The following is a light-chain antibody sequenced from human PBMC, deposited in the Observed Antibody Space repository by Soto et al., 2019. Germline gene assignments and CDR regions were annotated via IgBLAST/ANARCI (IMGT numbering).Light chain of an antibody. CDR1: QNISSY. Sequence: VWAQSPDTLSLSPGKRATLCYSASQNISSYLIWYQQKPGQAPRLLIYDVSNRATGIPARFSRSGSGTDFTLTISRLEPADCAVYYRQQRRNWPPITYRQGTRWRL. CDR2: DVS. CDR3: QQRRNWPPIT. J-gene: IGKJ5*01. V-gene: IGKV3-11*01.